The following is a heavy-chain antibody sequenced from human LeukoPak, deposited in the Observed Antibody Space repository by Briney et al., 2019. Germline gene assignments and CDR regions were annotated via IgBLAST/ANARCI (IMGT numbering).Heavy chain of an antibody. J-gene: IGHJ4*02. CDR3: AKDGAGRGRYYDFWSGRYYFDY. D-gene: IGHD3-3*01. Sequence: GGSLRLSCAASGFTFDDYAMHWVRQAPGKGLEWVSGISWNSGSIGYADSVKGRFTISRDNAKNSLYLQMNSLRAEDTALYYCAKDGAGRGRYYDFWSGRYYFDYWGQGTLVTVSS. CDR1: GFTFDDYA. CDR2: ISWNSGSI. V-gene: IGHV3-9*01.